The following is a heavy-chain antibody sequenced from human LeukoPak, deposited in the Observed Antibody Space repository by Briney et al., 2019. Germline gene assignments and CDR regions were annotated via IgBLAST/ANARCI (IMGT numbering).Heavy chain of an antibody. CDR3: AKDKAMVRGVHRPHER. V-gene: IGHV3-23*01. J-gene: IGHJ4*02. CDR2: ISGSGGST. D-gene: IGHD3-10*01. CDR1: GFTFSSYA. Sequence: PGGSLRLSCAASGFTFSSYAMSWVRQAPGKGLEWVSAISGSGGSTYYADSVKGRFTISRDNSKNTLYLQMNSLRAEDTAVYYCAKDKAMVRGVHRPHERWGQGTLVTVSS.